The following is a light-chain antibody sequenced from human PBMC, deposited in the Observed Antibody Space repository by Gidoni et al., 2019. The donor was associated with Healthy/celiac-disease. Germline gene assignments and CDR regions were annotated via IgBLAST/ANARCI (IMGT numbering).Light chain of an antibody. CDR1: QSVSSY. J-gene: IGKJ3*01. CDR3: QQRSNWPLVS. Sequence: EIVLTQSPATLSLSPGERATLSCRASQSVSSYLAWYQQKPGQAPRLLIYDASNRATGIPARFSGSGSGTDFTLTISSLEPEDFAVYYCQQRSNWPLVSVXPGTKVDIK. V-gene: IGKV3-11*01. CDR2: DAS.